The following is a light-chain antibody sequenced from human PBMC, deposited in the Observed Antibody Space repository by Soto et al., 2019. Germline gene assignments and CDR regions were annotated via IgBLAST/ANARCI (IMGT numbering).Light chain of an antibody. Sequence: DIQMTQSPPSLSASVGDRVTITCRASQNIREYLNWYQQKPGKAPKLLIYAASTLQSGAPSRFSGSGSGSAFTLTISSLQPEDFVTYYCQQSFTSPFFTFGPGTKVD. J-gene: IGKJ3*01. CDR1: QNIREY. CDR3: QQSFTSPFFT. CDR2: AAS. V-gene: IGKV1-39*01.